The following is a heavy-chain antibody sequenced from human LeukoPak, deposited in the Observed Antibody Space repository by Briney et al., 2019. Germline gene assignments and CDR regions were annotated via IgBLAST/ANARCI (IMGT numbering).Heavy chain of an antibody. CDR2: VLYDGSNK. V-gene: IGHV3-30*14. Sequence: GGSLRLSCAASGFTFTRYTMHGVRQAPGKGLEWVAVVLYDGSNKYYAESVNGRFTLSRDNAKNFLYLQMTSLRLEDTAFYYCAKEEHNSGWSPLGGWGQGSLVTVSS. CDR1: GFTFTRYT. CDR3: AKEEHNSGWSPLGG. D-gene: IGHD6-19*01. J-gene: IGHJ4*02.